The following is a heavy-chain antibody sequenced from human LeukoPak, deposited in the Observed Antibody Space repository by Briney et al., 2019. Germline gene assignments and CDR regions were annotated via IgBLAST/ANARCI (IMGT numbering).Heavy chain of an antibody. V-gene: IGHV1-18*01. CDR2: ISGYNGKT. D-gene: IGHD5-24*01. Sequence: AAVKVSCKASNYTIGSYGISWVRRAPGQGLEWMGWISGYNGKTKYEQKFQGRVTMTTDTSTSTAYMELRSLRSDDTAVYFCARGRLQLDYYYYSMDVWGIGNTVTVSS. J-gene: IGHJ6*03. CDR1: NYTIGSYG. CDR3: ARGRLQLDYYYYSMDV.